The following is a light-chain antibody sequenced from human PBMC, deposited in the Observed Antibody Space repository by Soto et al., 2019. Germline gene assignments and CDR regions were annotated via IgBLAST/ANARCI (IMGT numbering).Light chain of an antibody. V-gene: IGKV3-20*01. CDR3: QHYGDSSWT. CDR2: GTS. J-gene: IGKJ1*01. Sequence: EIVLTQSPGTLSLSPGERATLSCRADRSVSDTLLTWFQQKPGQAPRLLIFGTSNRAPGIPDRFSGSGSGTDFTLTNSRLEPDDFAVYSCQHYGDSSWTFGQGTKVDIK. CDR1: RSVSDTL.